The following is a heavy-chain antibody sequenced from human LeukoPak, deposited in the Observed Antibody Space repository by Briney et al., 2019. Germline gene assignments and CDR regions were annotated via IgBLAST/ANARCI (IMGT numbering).Heavy chain of an antibody. D-gene: IGHD3-22*01. J-gene: IGHJ3*02. CDR2: ISGSGGST. CDR1: GFTFSSYA. Sequence: PGGSLRLSCAASGFTFSSYAMSWVRQAPGKGLEWVSAISGSGGSTYYADSVKGRFTISRDNSKNTLYLQMNSLRAEDSAVYYCAKDRQRTSYYYDSSGYSRDAFDSWGQGTMVTVSS. CDR3: AKDRQRTSYYYDSSGYSRDAFDS. V-gene: IGHV3-23*01.